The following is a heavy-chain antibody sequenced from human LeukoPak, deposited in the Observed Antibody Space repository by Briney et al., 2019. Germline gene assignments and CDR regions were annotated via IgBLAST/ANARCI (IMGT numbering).Heavy chain of an antibody. CDR3: ARGEYCSGGSCYSAAFDI. D-gene: IGHD2-15*01. CDR1: GFTFSSYW. J-gene: IGHJ3*02. Sequence: GGSLRLSCAASGFTFSSYWMHWVRQAPGKGLVWVSRIFSDGSSTNCADSVKGRFTTSRDNAKNTLYLHMNSLRAEDTAVYYCARGEYCSGGSCYSAAFDIWGQGTMVTVSS. V-gene: IGHV3-74*01. CDR2: IFSDGSST.